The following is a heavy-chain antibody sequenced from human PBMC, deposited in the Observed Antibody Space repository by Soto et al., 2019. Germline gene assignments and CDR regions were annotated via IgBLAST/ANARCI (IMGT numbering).Heavy chain of an antibody. D-gene: IGHD3-10*01. J-gene: IGHJ5*02. CDR1: GASIKSVFF. V-gene: IGHV4-38-2*01. CDR2: IFYSGNT. CDR3: ADCSDSAWSYFRP. Sequence: SETLSLTCDVSGASIKSVFFWGWIRQPPGKGLEWSGNIFYSGNTYYNPSLQGRVNLSVNTSRNQVSLKLDYVTAAGTAVYYCADCSDSAWSYFRPWVEGTLV.